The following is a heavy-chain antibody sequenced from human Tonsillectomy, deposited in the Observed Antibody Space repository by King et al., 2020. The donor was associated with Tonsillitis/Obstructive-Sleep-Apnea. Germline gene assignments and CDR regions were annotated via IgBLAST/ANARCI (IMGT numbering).Heavy chain of an antibody. CDR3: AKGHTRLNWNYNSYIVDY. Sequence: VQLVESGGGLVQPGGSLRLSCAASGFTFSSYAMSWVRQAPGKGLEWVSAISGSADSTYYADSVKGRFTISRDNSKNTLYLQMNSLRAEDTAVYYCAKGHTRLNWNYNSYIVDYWGQGTLVTVSS. CDR1: GFTFSSYA. V-gene: IGHV3-23*04. CDR2: ISGSADST. D-gene: IGHD1-7*01. J-gene: IGHJ4*02.